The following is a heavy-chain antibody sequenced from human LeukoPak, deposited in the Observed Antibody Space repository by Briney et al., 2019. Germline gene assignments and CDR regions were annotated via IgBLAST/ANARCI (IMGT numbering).Heavy chain of an antibody. CDR3: ASTGYRPSRFDY. V-gene: IGHV4-61*01. D-gene: IGHD6-13*01. J-gene: IGHJ4*02. CDR2: IYYSGST. CDR1: GGSVSSGSYY. Sequence: SETLSLTCTVSGGSVSSGSYYWSWIRQPPGKGLEWIGYIYYSGSTNYNPSLKSRVTISVDTSKNQFPLKLSSVTAADTAVYYCASTGYRPSRFDYWGQGTLVTVSS.